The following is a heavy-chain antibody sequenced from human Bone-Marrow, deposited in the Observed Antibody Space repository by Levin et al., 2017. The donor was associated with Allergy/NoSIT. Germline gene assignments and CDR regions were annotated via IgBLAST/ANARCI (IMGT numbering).Heavy chain of an antibody. CDR3: ARARRNDYSDSTLHAFDI. V-gene: IGHV2-26*01. J-gene: IGHJ3*02. CDR1: GFSLINPRMG. D-gene: IGHD4-11*01. CDR2: IFTNDDK. Sequence: SGPTLVKPTETLTLTCTVSGFSLINPRMGVSWIRQPPGKPLEWLAHIFTNDDKSYSTSLRTRVTISKDTSLSQVVLTLTNMDPVDTATYYCARARRNDYSDSTLHAFDIWGQGTMVTVSS.